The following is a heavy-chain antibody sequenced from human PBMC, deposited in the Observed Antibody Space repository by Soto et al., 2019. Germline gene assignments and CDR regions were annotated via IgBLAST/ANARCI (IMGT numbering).Heavy chain of an antibody. CDR2: ISSSSSYI. D-gene: IGHD3-9*01. Sequence: PGGSLRLSCSASSFTFSSYSMNWVRQAPGKGLEWVSSISSSSSYIYYADSVKGRFTISRDNAKNSLYLQMNSLRAGDTAVYYCARESQPTLRYFDWSPPDYWGQGTLVNVSS. CDR3: ARESQPTLRYFDWSPPDY. CDR1: SFTFSSYS. J-gene: IGHJ4*02. V-gene: IGHV3-21*01.